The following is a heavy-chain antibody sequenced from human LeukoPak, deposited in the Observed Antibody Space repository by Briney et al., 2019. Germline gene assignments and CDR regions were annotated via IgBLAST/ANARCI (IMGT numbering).Heavy chain of an antibody. Sequence: PSETLSLTCTVSGGSISSYYRSWIRQAPGKGLEWIGRISTSGSTNYNPSLKSRVTMSVDTSNNQFSLKLSSVPAADTAVYYCARVSHYSDSSGYYYVRAFDIWGQGTMVTVSS. V-gene: IGHV4-4*07. CDR3: ARVSHYSDSSGYYYVRAFDI. CDR1: GGSISSYY. J-gene: IGHJ3*02. D-gene: IGHD3-22*01. CDR2: ISTSGST.